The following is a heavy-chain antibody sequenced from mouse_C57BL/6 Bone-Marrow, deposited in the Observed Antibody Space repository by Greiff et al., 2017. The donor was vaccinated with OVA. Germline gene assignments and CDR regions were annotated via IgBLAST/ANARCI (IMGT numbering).Heavy chain of an antibody. Sequence: VQLVESGAELVRPGTSVKMSCKASGYTFTNYWIGWAKQRPGHGLEWIGDIYPGGGYTNYNEKFKGKATLTADKSSSTAYMQFSSLTSEDSAIYYCAYYYGSSLGFAYWGQGTLVTVSA. J-gene: IGHJ3*01. V-gene: IGHV1-63*01. CDR3: AYYYGSSLGFAY. D-gene: IGHD1-1*01. CDR1: GYTFTNYW. CDR2: IYPGGGYT.